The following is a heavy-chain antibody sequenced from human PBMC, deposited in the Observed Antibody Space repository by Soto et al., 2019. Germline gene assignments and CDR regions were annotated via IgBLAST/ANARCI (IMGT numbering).Heavy chain of an antibody. Sequence: QVQLVQSGAEVKRPGSSVKVSCKASGDTFNFYSINWVRQAPGLGLEWMGRVNPIVSMSNYAQKFQGRVTMTADKSTSTAYMARSSLRSEDTAIYYCASSYGSGYRACDYWGQGALVTVSS. CDR2: VNPIVSMS. J-gene: IGHJ4*02. V-gene: IGHV1-69*02. CDR1: GDTFNFYS. D-gene: IGHD3-10*01. CDR3: ASSYGSGYRACDY.